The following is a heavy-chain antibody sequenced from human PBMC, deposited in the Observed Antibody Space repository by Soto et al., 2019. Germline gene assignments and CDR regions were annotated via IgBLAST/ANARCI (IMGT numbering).Heavy chain of an antibody. V-gene: IGHV3-23*01. CDR3: ATGRGVNFYYGMDV. CDR1: GFTFSSYA. J-gene: IGHJ6*02. D-gene: IGHD3-10*01. CDR2: ISGSGGST. Sequence: EVQLLESGGGLVQPGGSLRLSCAASGFTFSSYAMSWVRQAPGKGLEWVSAISGSGGSTYYADSVKGRFTISRDNSKAPRYLQISGLRAEDTAVYYCATGRGVNFYYGMDVWGQGTTVTVSS.